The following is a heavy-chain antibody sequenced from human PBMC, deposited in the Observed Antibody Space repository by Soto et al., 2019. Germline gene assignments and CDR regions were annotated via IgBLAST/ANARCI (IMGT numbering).Heavy chain of an antibody. CDR2: IYYSGST. Sequence: SETLSLTCTVSGGSISSGGYYWSWIRQHPGKGLEWIGYIYYSGSTYYNPSLKSRVTISVDTSKNQFSLKLSSVTAADTAVYYCARVLQSYYYDSSGYMTWGQGTLVTVSS. CDR1: GGSISSGGYY. V-gene: IGHV4-31*03. D-gene: IGHD3-22*01. J-gene: IGHJ5*02. CDR3: ARVLQSYYYDSSGYMT.